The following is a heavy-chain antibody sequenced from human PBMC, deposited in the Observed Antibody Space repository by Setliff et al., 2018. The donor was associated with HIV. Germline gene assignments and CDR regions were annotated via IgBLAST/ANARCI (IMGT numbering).Heavy chain of an antibody. D-gene: IGHD2-2*01. CDR1: GYNFVDYS. Sequence: PGESLKISCKGSGYNFVDYSIAWVRQVPGKGLEWMGIIYPVGSETRYSPSFQGQVTISADKSINTAYLQWTTLKASDSAMYYCARPRGNDYAGSGFDNWGQGTLVTVSS. CDR2: IYPVGSET. V-gene: IGHV5-51*01. CDR3: ARPRGNDYAGSGFDN. J-gene: IGHJ4*02.